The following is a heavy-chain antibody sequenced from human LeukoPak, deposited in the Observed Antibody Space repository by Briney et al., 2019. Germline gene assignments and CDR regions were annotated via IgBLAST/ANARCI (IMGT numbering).Heavy chain of an antibody. CDR3: ARRRATVTIDY. J-gene: IGHJ4*02. CDR1: GGSISSSSYY. V-gene: IGHV4-39*01. Sequence: SETLSLTCTVSGGSISSSSYYWGWIRQPPGKGLEWIGSIYYSGSTYYNPSLKSRVTISVDTSKNQFSLKLSSVTAADTAVYYCARRRATVTIDYWGQGTLVTVSS. D-gene: IGHD4-17*01. CDR2: IYYSGST.